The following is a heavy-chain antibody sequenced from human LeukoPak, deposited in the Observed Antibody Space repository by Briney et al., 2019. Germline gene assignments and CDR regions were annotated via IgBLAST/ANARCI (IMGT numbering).Heavy chain of an antibody. CDR2: MRSGGGT. V-gene: IGHV3-23*01. D-gene: IGHD6-13*01. J-gene: IGHJ3*02. CDR3: AKHIRQQVVRDAFDM. Sequence: GGSLRLSCAASGFIFSTYAMVWVRQAPGKGLEWVSVMRSGGGTYYADSVKGRFTISRDNSKNTLYLQMESLRVEDTAVYYCAKHIRQQVVRDAFDMWGQGTMVTVSS. CDR1: GFIFSTYA.